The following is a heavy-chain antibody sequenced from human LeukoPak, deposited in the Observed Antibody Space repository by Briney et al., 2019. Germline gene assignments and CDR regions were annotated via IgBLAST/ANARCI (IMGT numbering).Heavy chain of an antibody. CDR3: AKPHTPYCSGGTCYVFDF. CDR1: GFTFSSYA. Sequence: GGSLRLSCTASGFTFSSYAMSWVRQAPGKGLEWVSHISNNGVSKSYADSVKGRYTISRDNSKNTLYLQLNSLRAEDTAVYYCAKPHTPYCSGGTCYVFDFWGQGTLVTVSS. V-gene: IGHV3-23*01. J-gene: IGHJ4*02. CDR2: ISNNGVSK. D-gene: IGHD2-15*01.